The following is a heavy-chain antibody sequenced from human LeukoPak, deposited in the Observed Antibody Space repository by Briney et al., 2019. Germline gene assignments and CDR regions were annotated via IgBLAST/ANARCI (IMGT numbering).Heavy chain of an antibody. J-gene: IGHJ4*02. CDR3: TTLGIAAADLDY. V-gene: IGHV3-73*01. Sequence: GGSLRLSCAASGSTFSGSAMHWVRQASGKGLEWVGRIRSKANSYATAYAASVKGRFTISRDDSKNTAYLQMNSLKTEDTAVYYCTTLGIAAADLDYWGQGTLVTVSS. D-gene: IGHD6-13*01. CDR2: IRSKANSYAT. CDR1: GSTFSGSA.